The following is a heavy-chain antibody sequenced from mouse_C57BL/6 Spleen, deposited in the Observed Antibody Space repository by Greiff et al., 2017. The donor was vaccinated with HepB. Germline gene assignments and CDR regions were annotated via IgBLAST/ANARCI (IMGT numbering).Heavy chain of an antibody. V-gene: IGHV1-82*01. CDR2: IYPGDGDT. CDR1: GYALSSSW. Sequence: QVQLQQSGPELVKPGASVKISCKASGYALSSSWMNWVKQRPGKGLEWIGRIYPGDGDTNYNGKFKGKATLTADKSSSTAYMQLSSLTSEDSAVYFCARTRDYFDYWGQGTTLTVSS. J-gene: IGHJ2*01. CDR3: ARTRDYFDY.